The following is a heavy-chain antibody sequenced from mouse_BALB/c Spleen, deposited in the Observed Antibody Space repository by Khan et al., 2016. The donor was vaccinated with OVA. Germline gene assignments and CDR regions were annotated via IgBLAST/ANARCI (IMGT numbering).Heavy chain of an antibody. CDR3: ARIYRSDFDY. V-gene: IGHV1-20*02. Sequence: VQLQQSGPELVKPGASVKISCKASGYSFTGYFMNWVMQSHGKSLEWIGRINPHIGETFYNQKFKDKATLTVDESPRTAHMELRSLASEDSAVYYCARIYRSDFDYWGQGTTLTVSS. D-gene: IGHD1-1*01. J-gene: IGHJ2*01. CDR1: GYSFTGYF. CDR2: INPHIGET.